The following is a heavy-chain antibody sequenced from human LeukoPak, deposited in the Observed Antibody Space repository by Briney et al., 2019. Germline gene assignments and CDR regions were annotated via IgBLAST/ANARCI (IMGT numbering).Heavy chain of an antibody. J-gene: IGHJ4*02. V-gene: IGHV4-31*03. Sequence: SETLSLTCTVSGGSISSGGYYWSWIRQPPGKGLEWIGYIYYSGSTYYNPSLKSRVTISVDTSKNQFSLKLSSVTAADTAVYYCASSSVVVTPNFDYWGQGTLVTVSS. D-gene: IGHD2-21*02. CDR3: ASSSVVVTPNFDY. CDR2: IYYSGST. CDR1: GGSISSGGYY.